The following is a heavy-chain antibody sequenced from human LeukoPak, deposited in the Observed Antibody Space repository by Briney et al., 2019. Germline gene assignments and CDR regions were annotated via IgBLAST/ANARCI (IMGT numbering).Heavy chain of an antibody. J-gene: IGHJ4*02. CDR3: ARGRADTYYYGSGSFRSRLDY. V-gene: IGHV4-34*01. Sequence: GSLTLSCADSGLTFSSYAMSWVRQAPGKGLEWIGEINHSGSTNYNPSLKSRVTISVDTSKNQFSLKLSSVTAADTAVYYCARGRADTYYYGSGSFRSRLDYWGQGTLVTVSS. D-gene: IGHD3-10*01. CDR1: GLTFSSYA. CDR2: INHSGST.